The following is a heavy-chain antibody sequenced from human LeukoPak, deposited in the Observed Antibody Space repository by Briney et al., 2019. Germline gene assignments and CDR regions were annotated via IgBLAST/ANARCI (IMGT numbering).Heavy chain of an antibody. V-gene: IGHV1-2*02. J-gene: IGHJ4*02. D-gene: IGHD5-18*01. Sequence: GASVKVSCKASGYTFTAYYMHWVRQAPGQGLEWMGWINSNSGGTNFAQKFQGRVTMTRDTSISTAYMELSRLRSDDTAVYYCARGGAWGIQLWGNDFDYWGQGTLVTVSS. CDR2: INSNSGGT. CDR1: GYTFTAYY. CDR3: ARGGAWGIQLWGNDFDY.